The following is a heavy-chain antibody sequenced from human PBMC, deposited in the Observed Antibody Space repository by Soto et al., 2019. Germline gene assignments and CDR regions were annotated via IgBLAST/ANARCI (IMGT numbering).Heavy chain of an antibody. J-gene: IGHJ6*02. CDR2: ISAYNGNT. D-gene: IGHD2-2*01. V-gene: IGHV1-18*01. CDR1: GYTFTSYG. Sequence: QVQLVQSGAEVKKPGASVKVSCKASGYTFTSYGTSWVRQAPGQGLEWMGWISAYNGNTNYQQKLQGRVTMTTDTSTSTGYMELRSLRSDDTAVYYCARAVYCSSTRCYSHYGMDVWGQGTTVTVSS. CDR3: ARAVYCSSTRCYSHYGMDV.